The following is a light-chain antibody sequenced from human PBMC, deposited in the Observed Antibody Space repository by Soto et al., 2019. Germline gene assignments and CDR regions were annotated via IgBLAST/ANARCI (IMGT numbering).Light chain of an antibody. V-gene: IGLV2-8*01. CDR3: SSYAGSSNV. CDR2: EVN. J-gene: IGLJ1*01. Sequence: TGTSSDVGGYNYVSWYQQHPGKAPKLMIYEVNKRPSGVPDRFSGSKSGNTASLTVSGLQAEDEADYYCSSYAGSSNVFGTGTKVTVL. CDR1: SSDVGGYNY.